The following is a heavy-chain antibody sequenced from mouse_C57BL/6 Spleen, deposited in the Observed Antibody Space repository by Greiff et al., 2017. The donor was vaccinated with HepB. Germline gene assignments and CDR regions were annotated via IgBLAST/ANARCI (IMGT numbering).Heavy chain of an antibody. D-gene: IGHD2-2*01. V-gene: IGHV1-72*01. CDR2: IDPNSGGT. Sequence: QVQLLQPGAELVKPGASVKLSCKASGYTFTSYWMHWVKQRPGRGLEWIGRIDPNSGGTKYNEKFKSKATLTVDKPSSTAYMQLSSLTSEDSAVYYCAIYYGYDEGWPYAMDYWGQGTSVTVSS. CDR1: GYTFTSYW. J-gene: IGHJ4*01. CDR3: AIYYGYDEGWPYAMDY.